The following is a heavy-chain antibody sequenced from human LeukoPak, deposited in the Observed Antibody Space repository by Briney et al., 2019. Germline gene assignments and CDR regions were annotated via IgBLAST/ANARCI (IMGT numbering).Heavy chain of an antibody. Sequence: SETLSLTCTVSGGSISSYYWSWIRQPPGKGLEWIGYIYYSGSTNYNPSLKSRVTISVDTSKNQFSLKLSSVTAADTAVYYCARGGASQLWLGLWDYWGQGTLVTVSS. CDR1: GGSISSYY. CDR2: IYYSGST. V-gene: IGHV4-59*01. CDR3: ARGGASQLWLGLWDY. J-gene: IGHJ4*02. D-gene: IGHD5-18*01.